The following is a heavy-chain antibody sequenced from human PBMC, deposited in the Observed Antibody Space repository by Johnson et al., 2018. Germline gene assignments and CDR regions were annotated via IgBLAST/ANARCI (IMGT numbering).Heavy chain of an antibody. Sequence: VQLQESGGGLVKPGGSLRLSCVASEFSFRDAYMNWVRQTQGKGLEWLGRIKTKIDGGTTDYAAPVKGRFFISRDDSKNTLYLQMNSLKTEDTAVYFCTTGGDVWGHWTLVTVSS. CDR1: EFSFRDAY. J-gene: IGHJ3*01. V-gene: IGHV3-15*01. CDR3: TTGGDV. CDR2: IKTKIDGGTT.